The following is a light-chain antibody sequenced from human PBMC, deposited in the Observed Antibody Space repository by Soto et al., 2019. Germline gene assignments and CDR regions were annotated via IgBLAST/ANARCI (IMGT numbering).Light chain of an antibody. CDR2: SDN. J-gene: IGLJ2*01. CDR1: SSNIGSNL. V-gene: IGLV1-44*01. CDR3: ASWDDSLNGVL. Sequence: QSVLTQSPSASGTPGQRVTISCSGSSSNIGSNLVNWYRQLPGTAPKLLMYSDNHRPSGVPDRFSGSKFGTSASLAISGFQSEDEADYYCASWDDSLNGVLFGGGTTLTVL.